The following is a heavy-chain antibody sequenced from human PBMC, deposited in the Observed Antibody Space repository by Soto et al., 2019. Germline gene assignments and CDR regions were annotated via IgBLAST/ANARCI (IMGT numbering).Heavy chain of an antibody. J-gene: IGHJ6*02. CDR3: ARAAITINYYYGMDV. Sequence: EASVKVSCKASGYTFTSYAMHWVRQAPGQRLEWMGWINAGNGNTKYSQKFQGRVTITRDTSASTAYMELSSLRSEDTAVYYCARAAITINYYYGMDVWGQGTTVTVSS. V-gene: IGHV1-3*01. CDR2: INAGNGNT. CDR1: GYTFTSYA. D-gene: IGHD3-3*01.